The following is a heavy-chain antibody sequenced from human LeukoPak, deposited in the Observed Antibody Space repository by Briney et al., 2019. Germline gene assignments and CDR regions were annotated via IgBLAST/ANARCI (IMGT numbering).Heavy chain of an antibody. V-gene: IGHV1-2*02. CDR3: AREGDIVLMSAFDI. CDR1: GYTFTGYY. CDR2: INPNSGGT. Sequence: EASVKVSCKASGYTFTGYYMHWVRQAPGQGLEWMGWINPNSGGTNYAQKFQGRVTMTRDTSISTAYMELSRLRSDDTAVYYCAREGDIVLMSAFDIWGQGTMVTVSS. D-gene: IGHD2-8*01. J-gene: IGHJ3*02.